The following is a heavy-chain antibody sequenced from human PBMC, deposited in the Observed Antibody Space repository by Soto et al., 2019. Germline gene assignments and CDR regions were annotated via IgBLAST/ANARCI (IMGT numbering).Heavy chain of an antibody. D-gene: IGHD1-26*01. CDR3: ARVIDSGSYERFAFDL. CDR2: IYYSGST. Sequence: QVQLQESGPGLVKPSQTLSLTYTVSGGSISSGGYYWSWIRQHPGKGLEWIGYIYYSGSTYYNPSLKSRVTISVDTSKNQFSLKLSSVTAADTAVYYCARVIDSGSYERFAFDLWGQGTMVTVSS. CDR1: GGSISSGGYY. V-gene: IGHV4-31*03. J-gene: IGHJ3*01.